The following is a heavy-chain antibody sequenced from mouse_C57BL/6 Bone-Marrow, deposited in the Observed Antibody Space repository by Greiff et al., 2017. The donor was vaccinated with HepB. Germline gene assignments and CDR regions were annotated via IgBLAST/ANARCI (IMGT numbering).Heavy chain of an antibody. V-gene: IGHV3-6*01. CDR3: ARAKRAWFAY. J-gene: IGHJ3*01. CDR1: GYSITSGYY. Sequence: VQLQESGPGLVKPSQSLSLTCSVTGYSITSGYYWNWIRQFPGNKLEWMGYISYDGSNNYNPSLKNRIAITRDTSKNQFFLKLNSVTTEDTATYYCARAKRAWFAYWGQGTLVTVSA. CDR2: ISYDGSN.